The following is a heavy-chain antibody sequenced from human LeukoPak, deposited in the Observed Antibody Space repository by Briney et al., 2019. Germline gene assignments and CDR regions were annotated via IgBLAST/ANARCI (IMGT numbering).Heavy chain of an antibody. CDR1: GGSISSSSYY. CDR2: IYYSGST. Sequence: SETLSLTCTVSGGSISSSSYYWGWIRQPPGKGLEWIGSIYYSGSTYYNPSLKSRVTISVDTSKNQFSLKLSSVTAADTAVYYCARDPDYYDSSGYYPNFDYWGQGTLVTVSS. D-gene: IGHD3-22*01. J-gene: IGHJ4*02. CDR3: ARDPDYYDSSGYYPNFDY. V-gene: IGHV4-39*07.